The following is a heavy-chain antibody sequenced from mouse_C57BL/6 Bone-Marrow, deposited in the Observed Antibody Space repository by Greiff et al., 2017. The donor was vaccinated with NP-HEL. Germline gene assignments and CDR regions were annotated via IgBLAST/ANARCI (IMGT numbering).Heavy chain of an antibody. CDR1: VYTFTSYW. CDR2: IYPSDSET. D-gene: IGHD2-4*01. CDR3: ARMKLRRGYWYFDV. J-gene: IGHJ1*03. Sequence: QVQLQQPGAELVRPGSSVKLSCKASVYTFTSYWMDWVKQRPGQGLEWIGNIYPSDSETHYNQKFKDKATLTVDKSSSTAYMQLSSLTSEDSAVYYCARMKLRRGYWYFDVWGTGTTVTVSS. V-gene: IGHV1-61*01.